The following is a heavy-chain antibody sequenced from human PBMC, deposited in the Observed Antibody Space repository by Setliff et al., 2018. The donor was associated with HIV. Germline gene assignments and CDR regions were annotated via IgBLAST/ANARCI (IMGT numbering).Heavy chain of an antibody. Sequence: SETLSLTCAVYGGSFSGYYWTYLRQPPGKGLEWIGSIYYSGSTYYNPSLKSRVTISVDTSKNQFSLKLNSVTAADTAMYYCARLGRNLRFLTVWGQGTTVTVSS. D-gene: IGHD3-3*01. V-gene: IGHV4-34*01. CDR2: IYYSGST. CDR1: GGSFSGYY. CDR3: ARLGRNLRFLTV. J-gene: IGHJ6*02.